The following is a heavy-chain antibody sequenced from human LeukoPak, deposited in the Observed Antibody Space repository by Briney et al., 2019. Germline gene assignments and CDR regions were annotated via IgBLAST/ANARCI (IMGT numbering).Heavy chain of an antibody. V-gene: IGHV1-2*02. CDR1: GYTLTELS. CDR2: INPNSGGT. Sequence: ASVKVSCKVSGYTLTELSMHWVRQAPGQGLEWMGWINPNSGGTNYAQKFQGRVTMTRDTSISTAYMELSRLRSDDTAVYYCARVVPYCSSTSCPRSYYYYYGMDVWGQGTTVTVSS. J-gene: IGHJ6*02. CDR3: ARVVPYCSSTSCPRSYYYYYGMDV. D-gene: IGHD2-2*01.